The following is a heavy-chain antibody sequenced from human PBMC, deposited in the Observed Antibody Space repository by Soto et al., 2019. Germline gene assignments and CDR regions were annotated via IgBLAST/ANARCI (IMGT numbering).Heavy chain of an antibody. CDR2: ISSGSSYI. D-gene: IGHD4-17*01. CDR1: GFTFSTYT. V-gene: IGHV3-21*01. J-gene: IGHJ4*01. CDR3: ARGVYDFDS. Sequence: GGSLRLSCAASGFTFSTYTLNWVRQAPGKGLEWVSSISSGSSYIYYAGSVKGRFTISRDNAKNSLYLQMNSLRAEDTAVYYCARGVYDFDSWGHGTLVTVSS.